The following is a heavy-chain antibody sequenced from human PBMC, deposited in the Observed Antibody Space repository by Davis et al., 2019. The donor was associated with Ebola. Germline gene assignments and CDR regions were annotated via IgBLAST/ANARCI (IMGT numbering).Heavy chain of an antibody. D-gene: IGHD1-14*01. V-gene: IGHV3-7*03. CDR1: GFTFSSYW. Sequence: WGSLRLSCAASGFTFSSYWMSWVRQAPGKGLEWVANIKQDGSEKYYVDSVKGRFTISRDNAKNSLYLQMNSLRSEDTDVYYCAMTRTWYYYYMDVWGKGTTVTVSS. CDR3: AMTRTWYYYYMDV. CDR2: IKQDGSEK. J-gene: IGHJ6*03.